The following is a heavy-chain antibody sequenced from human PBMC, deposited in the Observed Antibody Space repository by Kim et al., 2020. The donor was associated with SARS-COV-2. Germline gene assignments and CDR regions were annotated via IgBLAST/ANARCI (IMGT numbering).Heavy chain of an antibody. CDR3: ARDRWLGYFDWLLESYYYYGMDV. J-gene: IGHJ6*02. D-gene: IGHD3-9*01. CDR1: GFTFSSYA. Sequence: GGSLRLSCAASGFTFSSYAMHWVRQAPGKGLEWVAVISYDGSNKYYADSVKGRFTISRDNSKNTLYLQMNSLRAEDTAVYYCARDRWLGYFDWLLESYYYYGMDVWSRGTAVTFSS. V-gene: IGHV3-30*04. CDR2: ISYDGSNK.